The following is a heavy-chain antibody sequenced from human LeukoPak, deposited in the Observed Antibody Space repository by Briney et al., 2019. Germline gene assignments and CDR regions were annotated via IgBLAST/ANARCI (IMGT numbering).Heavy chain of an antibody. CDR3: TRGGGYASPIGY. J-gene: IGHJ4*02. V-gene: IGHV4-59*01. D-gene: IGHD5-12*01. CDR1: GGSISTYY. Sequence: SETLSLTCTLSGGSISTYYWSWIRQPPGKGPEWIGYIYHSGSTNYNPSLKSRVTISVDTSKNQFSLKLSSVTAADTAVYYCTRGGGYASPIGYWGQGALVTVSS. CDR2: IYHSGST.